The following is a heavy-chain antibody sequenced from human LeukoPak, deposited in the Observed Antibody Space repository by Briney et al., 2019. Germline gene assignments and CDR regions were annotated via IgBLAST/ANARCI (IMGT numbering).Heavy chain of an antibody. D-gene: IGHD3-10*01. V-gene: IGHV3-30*18. J-gene: IGHJ6*02. CDR1: GFTFSSYG. Sequence: PGGSLRLSCAASGFTFSSYGMHWVRQAPGKGLEWVAVISYDGSNKYYADSVKGRFTISRDNSKNTLYLQMNSLRAEDTAVYYCAKDRGRTMVRGVIRRVDYYYGMDVWGQGTTVTVPS. CDR3: AKDRGRTMVRGVIRRVDYYYGMDV. CDR2: ISYDGSNK.